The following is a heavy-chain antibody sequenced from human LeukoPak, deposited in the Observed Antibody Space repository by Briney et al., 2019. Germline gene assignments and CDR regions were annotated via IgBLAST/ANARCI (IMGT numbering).Heavy chain of an antibody. CDR1: GGSISSYY. Sequence: SETLSLTCTVSGGSISSYYWSWIRQPPGKGREWSGYIYYSGSTNYNPSLKSRVTISVDTSKNHFSLKLSSVTAADTAVYYCASDNLGFDYWGQGTLVTVSS. CDR3: ASDNLGFDY. J-gene: IGHJ4*02. CDR2: IYYSGST. V-gene: IGHV4-59*01. D-gene: IGHD3-16*01.